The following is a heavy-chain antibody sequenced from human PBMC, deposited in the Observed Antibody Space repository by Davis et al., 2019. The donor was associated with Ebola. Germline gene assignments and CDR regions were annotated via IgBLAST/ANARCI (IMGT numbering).Heavy chain of an antibody. CDR3: ARGGTAMTLYYYYYGMDV. CDR2: INPHNGNT. V-gene: IGHV1-18*04. J-gene: IGHJ6*04. Sequence: ASVKVSCKASGYTFTNYGITWVRQAPGQGLEWMGWINPHNGNTNYAQNVQGRVIMTSDTATTTAYMEVGSLRSDDTAVYYCARGGTAMTLYYYYYGMDVWGKGTTVTVSS. D-gene: IGHD5-18*01. CDR1: GYTFTNYG.